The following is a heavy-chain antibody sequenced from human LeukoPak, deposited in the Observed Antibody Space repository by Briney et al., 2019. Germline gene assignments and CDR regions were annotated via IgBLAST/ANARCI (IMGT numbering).Heavy chain of an antibody. V-gene: IGHV5-51*01. CDR1: GYTLNNNY. Sequence: GESLKISRKASGYTLNNNYIAWVRQMSGKGLEWMGIIYPGDSDTRYSPSFQGHVTISADESISTAYLQWSSVTATDSAMYYCVRGNQKYGDYVRDWGQGTLVTISS. D-gene: IGHD4-17*01. CDR2: IYPGDSDT. CDR3: VRGNQKYGDYVRD. J-gene: IGHJ4*02.